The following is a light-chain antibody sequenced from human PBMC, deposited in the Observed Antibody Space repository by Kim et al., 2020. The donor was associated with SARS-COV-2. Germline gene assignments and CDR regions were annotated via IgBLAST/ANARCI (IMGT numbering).Light chain of an antibody. Sequence: DLGQTVRITCQGDSLRSNNETSYQQKQGQAPILVIYGKNNRPSGIPDRFSGSSSGNTASLTITGTQAGDEADYYCNSRDSNDNVVFGGGTQLTVL. CDR2: GKN. J-gene: IGLJ2*01. CDR1: SLRSNN. V-gene: IGLV3-19*01. CDR3: NSRDSNDNVV.